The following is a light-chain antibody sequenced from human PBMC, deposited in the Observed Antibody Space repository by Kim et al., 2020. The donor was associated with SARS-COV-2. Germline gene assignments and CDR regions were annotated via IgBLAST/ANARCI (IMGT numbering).Light chain of an antibody. J-gene: IGKJ1*01. CDR2: AAS. Sequence: ASVGDRVTVTCRASQSINKYLNWYQQKPGRAPKLLIYAASTLQSGVPSRFSGGGPGADFTLTISSLQPEDFATYYCQQSYSTLWTFGQGTKVDIK. V-gene: IGKV1-39*01. CDR1: QSINKY. CDR3: QQSYSTLWT.